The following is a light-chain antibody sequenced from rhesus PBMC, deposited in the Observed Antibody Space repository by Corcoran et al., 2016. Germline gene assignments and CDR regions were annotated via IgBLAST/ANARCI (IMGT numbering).Light chain of an antibody. CDR3: QQHHSYPRT. CDR2: AAS. Sequence: DIQMTQSPSSLSASVGDRVTITCQASQGISSWFAWYQQKQGKTPKLLIYAASSLQSGVPSRFSGSGSGTDFTLTISRLQPEDFATYFCQQHHSYPRTFGQGTKVEIK. J-gene: IGKJ1*01. CDR1: QGISSW. V-gene: IGKV1S11*01.